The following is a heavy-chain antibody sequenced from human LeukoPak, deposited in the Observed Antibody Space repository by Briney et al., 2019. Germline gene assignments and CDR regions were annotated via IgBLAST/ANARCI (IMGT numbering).Heavy chain of an antibody. V-gene: IGHV3-48*02. J-gene: IGHJ6*03. CDR1: GFSFSGFG. Sequence: GRSLRLSCAASGFSFSGFGMNWVRQAPGKGLEWISYIGSSGSAGGNIYYAVSVKGRFTVSRDNAKDSLFLQMNSLQDADTAVYYCARAPTPSFTYYMDVWGKGTTVTVSS. D-gene: IGHD2/OR15-2a*01. CDR3: ARAPTPSFTYYMDV. CDR2: IGSSGSAGGNI.